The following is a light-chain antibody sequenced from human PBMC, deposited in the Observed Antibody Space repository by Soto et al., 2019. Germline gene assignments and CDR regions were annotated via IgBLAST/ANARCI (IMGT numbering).Light chain of an antibody. CDR1: QIVSSDY. Sequence: EIVLTQSPGTLSLSPGERATISCRASQIVSSDYLAWYQQTPGQAPRLLFYGASTRAPGIPDRFSGSGSGTDFTLTISRLEPEDFAVYYCQQYGNSPRTFGQGTKV. V-gene: IGKV3-20*01. CDR2: GAS. CDR3: QQYGNSPRT. J-gene: IGKJ1*01.